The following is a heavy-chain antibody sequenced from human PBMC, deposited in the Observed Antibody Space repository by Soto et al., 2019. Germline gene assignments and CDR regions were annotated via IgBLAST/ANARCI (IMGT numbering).Heavy chain of an antibody. V-gene: IGHV3-23*01. CDR3: AKEGPLDCSGGSCYSSNPLNLYSNFDY. D-gene: IGHD2-15*01. Sequence: QLGGPLRLSCAASGFTFSSYAMSWVRQAPGKGLEWVSAISGSGGSTYYADSVKGRFTISRDNSKNTLYLQMNSLRAEDTAVYYCAKEGPLDCSGGSCYSSNPLNLYSNFDYWGQGTLVTVSS. CDR1: GFTFSSYA. CDR2: ISGSGGST. J-gene: IGHJ4*02.